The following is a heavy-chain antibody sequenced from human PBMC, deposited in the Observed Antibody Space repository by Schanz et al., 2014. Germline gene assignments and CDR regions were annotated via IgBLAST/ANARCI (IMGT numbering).Heavy chain of an antibody. CDR3: ARGHSQGYSYGHNIEAYYYGMDV. D-gene: IGHD5-18*01. V-gene: IGHV1-69*02. CDR2: IIPVLAIA. J-gene: IGHJ6*02. CDR1: GGTFSSYT. Sequence: QVQLVQSGAEVKKPGSSVKVSCTASGGTFSSYTISWIRQAPGQGLEWMGRIIPVLAIADYAQKFQGRVTITADKSTSTASMELSCLRSEDTAVYYCARGHSQGYSYGHNIEAYYYGMDVWGQGTTVTVSS.